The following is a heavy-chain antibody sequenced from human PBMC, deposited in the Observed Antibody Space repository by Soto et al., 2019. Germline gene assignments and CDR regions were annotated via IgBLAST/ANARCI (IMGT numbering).Heavy chain of an antibody. V-gene: IGHV4-4*02. CDR1: DASISSSNW. J-gene: IGHJ6*02. CDR2: IYHSGST. Sequence: SDTLSSTGGVSDASISSSNWWSWVRQPPGKGLEWIGEIYHSGSTNYNPSLKSRVTISVDKSKNQFSLKLSSVTAADTAVYYCARSAAVAGTYYYYGMDVWGQGTTVTSP. CDR3: ARSAAVAGTYYYYGMDV. D-gene: IGHD6-19*01.